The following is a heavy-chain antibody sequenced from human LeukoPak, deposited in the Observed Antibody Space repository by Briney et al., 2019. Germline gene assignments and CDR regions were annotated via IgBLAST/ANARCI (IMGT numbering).Heavy chain of an antibody. Sequence: GGSLRLSCAASGFTFSSHWMHWVRQAPGKGLVWVSRINGDGSNTTYADSVKGRFTISRDNAKNTLYLQMNSLRADDTAVYYCAKTTAGYSSGRYPGWPVDYWGQGTLVTVSS. J-gene: IGHJ4*02. CDR1: GFTFSSHW. CDR3: AKTTAGYSSGRYPGWPVDY. V-gene: IGHV3-74*03. CDR2: INGDGSNT. D-gene: IGHD6-19*01.